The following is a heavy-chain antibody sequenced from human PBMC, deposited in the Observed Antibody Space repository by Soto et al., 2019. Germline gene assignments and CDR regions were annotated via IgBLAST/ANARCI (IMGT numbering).Heavy chain of an antibody. CDR3: AHKMDTVDWFGP. CDR1: GFSLSGGGVG. CDR2: IYWNDDK. V-gene: IGHV2-5*01. D-gene: IGHD5-18*01. J-gene: IGHJ5*02. Sequence: SGTTLVNPTHTLTLTCTFSGFSLSGGGVGVGWIRQPPGKALEWVALIYWNDDKRYSPSLKSRLTITKDTSKNQVVLTMTNMDPVDTATYYCAHKMDTVDWFGPWGRGTLVTVSS.